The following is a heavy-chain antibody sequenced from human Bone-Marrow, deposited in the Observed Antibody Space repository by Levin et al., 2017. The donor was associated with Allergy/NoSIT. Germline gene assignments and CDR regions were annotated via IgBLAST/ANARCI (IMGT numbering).Heavy chain of an antibody. Sequence: GGSLRLSCAASGFTFSSYGMHWVRQAPGKGLEWVAVISYDGSNKYYADSVKGRFTISRDNSKNTLYLQMNSLRAEDTAVYYCAKDHSSGWYPDYFDYWGQGTLVTVSS. CDR3: AKDHSSGWYPDYFDY. J-gene: IGHJ4*02. CDR1: GFTFSSYG. V-gene: IGHV3-30*18. D-gene: IGHD6-19*01. CDR2: ISYDGSNK.